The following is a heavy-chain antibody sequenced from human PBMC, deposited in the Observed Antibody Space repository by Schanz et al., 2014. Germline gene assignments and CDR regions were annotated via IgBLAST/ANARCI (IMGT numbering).Heavy chain of an antibody. J-gene: IGHJ3*02. Sequence: VQLVESGGDLVQPGRSLRLSCAASGFTFSTYSMNWVRQAPGKGLEWVSYISRSSSTIYYADSVKGRFTISRDNAKNSLYLEMTSLRGEDTAVYYCARENLNWEAFDIWGQGTVVTVSS. D-gene: IGHD7-27*01. CDR2: ISRSSSTI. V-gene: IGHV3-48*04. CDR3: ARENLNWEAFDI. CDR1: GFTFSTYS.